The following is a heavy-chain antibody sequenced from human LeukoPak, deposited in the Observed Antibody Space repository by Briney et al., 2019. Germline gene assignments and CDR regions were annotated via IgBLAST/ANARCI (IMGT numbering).Heavy chain of an antibody. V-gene: IGHV1-8*01. CDR2: MNPNSGNT. D-gene: IGHD1-26*01. J-gene: IGHJ6*02. CDR1: GYTFTSYD. Sequence: ASVKVSCKASGYTFTSYDINWVRQATGQGLEWMGWMNPNSGNTGYAQKFRGRVTMTRNTSISTAYMELSSLRSEDTAVYYCARGTLPTTILFYYYYGMDVWGQGTTVTVSS. CDR3: ARGTLPTTILFYYYYGMDV.